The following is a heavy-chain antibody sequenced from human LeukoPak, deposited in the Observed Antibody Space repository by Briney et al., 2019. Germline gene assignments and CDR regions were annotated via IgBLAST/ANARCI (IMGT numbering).Heavy chain of an antibody. J-gene: IGHJ6*02. Sequence: PGGSLRLSCAASGFTFSSYGMHWVRQAPGKGLEWVAVIWYDGSNKYYADSVKGRFTISRDNSKNTLYLQMNSLRAEDTAVYYCARDRELHGMDVWGQGTTVTVSS. CDR2: IWYDGSNK. CDR1: GFTFSSYG. CDR3: ARDRELHGMDV. D-gene: IGHD4-23*01. V-gene: IGHV3-33*01.